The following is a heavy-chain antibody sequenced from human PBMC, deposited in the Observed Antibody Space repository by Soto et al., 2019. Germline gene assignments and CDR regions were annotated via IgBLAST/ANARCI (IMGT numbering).Heavy chain of an antibody. J-gene: IGHJ3*02. CDR1: GFTFSSYA. V-gene: IGHV3-23*01. CDR2: ISGSGGST. CDR3: AKDPYDILTGYYNGVAFDI. D-gene: IGHD3-9*01. Sequence: PGGSLRLSCAASGFTFSSYAMSWVRQAPGKGLEWVSAISGSGGSTYYADSVKGRFTISRDNSKNTLYLQMNSLRAEDTAVYYCAKDPYDILTGYYNGVAFDIWGQGTMVTVSS.